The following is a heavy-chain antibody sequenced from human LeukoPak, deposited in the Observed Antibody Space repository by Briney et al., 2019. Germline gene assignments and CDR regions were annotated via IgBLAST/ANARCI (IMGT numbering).Heavy chain of an antibody. CDR1: GFTFSTYW. D-gene: IGHD3-10*01. J-gene: IGHJ4*02. Sequence: PGGSLRLSCAASGFTFSTYWIHWVRQTPGKGLVWVSRVNTDGSSTNYADSVKGRFTVSRDNAKNTPYLQMNSLRAEDTAVYYCARENGSGRPFDYWGQGTLVTVSS. CDR3: ARENGSGRPFDY. CDR2: VNTDGSST. V-gene: IGHV3-74*01.